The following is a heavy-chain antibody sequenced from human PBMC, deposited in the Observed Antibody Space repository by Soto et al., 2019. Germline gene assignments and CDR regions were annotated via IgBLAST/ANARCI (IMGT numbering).Heavy chain of an antibody. CDR3: ARVMDIAYYFDY. CDR1: GFICSSYG. D-gene: IGHD5-12*01. V-gene: IGHV3-33*01. Sequence: GGSLRLSSAASGFICSSYGMHWVRQAPGKGLEWVAVIWYDGGNKYYADSVKGRFTISRDNSKNTLYLHMTSLRAEDTALYYCARVMDIAYYFDYWGQGTLVTVSS. CDR2: IWYDGGNK. J-gene: IGHJ4*02.